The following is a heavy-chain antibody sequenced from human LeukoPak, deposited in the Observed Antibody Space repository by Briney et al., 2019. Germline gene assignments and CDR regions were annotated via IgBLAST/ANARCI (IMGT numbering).Heavy chain of an antibody. D-gene: IGHD2-2*01. CDR3: ARSRGIMTLSDY. J-gene: IGHJ4*02. V-gene: IGHV3-21*01. CDR2: ISSSSSYI. Sequence: PGGSLRLSCAASGFTFSSYSMNWVRQAPGKGLEWVSSISSSSSYIYYADSVKGRFTISRDNAKNSLYLQMNSLRAEDTAVYYCARSRGIMTLSDYWGQGTLVTVSS. CDR1: GFTFSSYS.